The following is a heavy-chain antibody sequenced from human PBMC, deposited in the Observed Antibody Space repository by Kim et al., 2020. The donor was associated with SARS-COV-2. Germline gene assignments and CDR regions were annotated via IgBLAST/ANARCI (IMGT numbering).Heavy chain of an antibody. V-gene: IGHV1-69*04. CDR2: IIPILGIA. Sequence: SVKVSCKASGGTFSSYAISWVRQAPGQGLEWMGRIIPILGIANYAQKFQGRVTITADKSTSTAYMEQSSLRSEDTAVYYCASTAHQLPPGIRFDWLPYYYYYMDVWGKGTTVTVSS. D-gene: IGHD3-9*01. CDR3: ASTAHQLPPGIRFDWLPYYYYYMDV. J-gene: IGHJ6*03. CDR1: GGTFSSYA.